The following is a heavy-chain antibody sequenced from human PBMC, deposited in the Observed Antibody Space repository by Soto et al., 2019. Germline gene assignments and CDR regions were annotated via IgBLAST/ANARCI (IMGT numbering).Heavy chain of an antibody. V-gene: IGHV1-46*03. D-gene: IGHD6-19*01. Sequence: ASVKVSCKSSGFSFSTYYVHWVRQTPGQGLEWMGIINPIGGTTTYAQRFQGRVSMTRDTSMSTVYMELSSLTFEDTAIYYCTRAVAAEYWGQGTLVNRLL. J-gene: IGHJ4*02. CDR3: TRAVAAEY. CDR2: INPIGGTT. CDR1: GFSFSTYY.